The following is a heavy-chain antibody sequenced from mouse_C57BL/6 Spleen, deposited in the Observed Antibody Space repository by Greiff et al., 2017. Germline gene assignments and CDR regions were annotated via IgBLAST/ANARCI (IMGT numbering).Heavy chain of an antibody. Sequence: VQLQQSGPGLVKPSQSLSLTCSATGYPFTSGYYWNWIRQLPGNKLEWMGYISYDGSNNYNQSLKNRNSITSDTSKNPSFLKLNSVTTEDTATYYCASCDGYDFDVWGTGTTVTVSS. J-gene: IGHJ1*03. D-gene: IGHD2-3*01. CDR1: GYPFTSGYY. V-gene: IGHV3-6*01. CDR3: ASCDGYDFDV. CDR2: ISYDGSN.